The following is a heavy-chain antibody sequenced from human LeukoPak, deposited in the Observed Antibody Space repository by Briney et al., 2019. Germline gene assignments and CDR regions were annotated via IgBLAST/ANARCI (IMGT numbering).Heavy chain of an antibody. CDR3: ARQTGSGLFILP. Sequence: SETLSLTCTVSGGSVSSSSYYWGWIRQPPGKGLEWIGSICYSGSTYYNPSLKSRVTKSVDTSKNQFSLKLSSVTAADTAVYYCARQTGSGLFILPGGQGTLVTVSS. CDR1: GGSVSSSSYY. V-gene: IGHV4-39*01. D-gene: IGHD3/OR15-3a*01. J-gene: IGHJ4*02. CDR2: ICYSGST.